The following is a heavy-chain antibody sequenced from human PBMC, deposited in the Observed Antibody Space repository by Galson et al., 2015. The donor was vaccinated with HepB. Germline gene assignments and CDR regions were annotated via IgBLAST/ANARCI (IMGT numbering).Heavy chain of an antibody. CDR2: ISAYNGNT. V-gene: IGHV1-18*01. D-gene: IGHD2-15*01. J-gene: IGHJ5*02. Sequence: SVKVSCKASGYTFTSYGISWVRQAPGQGLEWMGWISAYNGNTNYAQKLQGRVTMTTDTSTSTAYMELRSLRSGDTAVYYCARGDCSGGSCYRGWFDPWGQGTLVTVSS. CDR3: ARGDCSGGSCYRGWFDP. CDR1: GYTFTSYG.